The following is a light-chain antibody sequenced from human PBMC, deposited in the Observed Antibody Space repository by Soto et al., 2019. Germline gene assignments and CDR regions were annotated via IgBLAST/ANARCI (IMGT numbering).Light chain of an antibody. CDR1: QGISTY. V-gene: IGKV1-8*01. Sequence: IQLTHSPSSVSASVIDRVTITCRASQGISTYLAWYQQKPGKAPKLLIYAASRLHSGVPSRFSGSGSGTDFTLTISCLQSEDFATYYCQQYYSYPRTFGQGTKVDIK. J-gene: IGKJ1*01. CDR2: AAS. CDR3: QQYYSYPRT.